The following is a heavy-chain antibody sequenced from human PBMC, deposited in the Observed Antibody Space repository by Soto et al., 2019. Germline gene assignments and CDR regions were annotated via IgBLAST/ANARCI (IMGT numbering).Heavy chain of an antibody. V-gene: IGHV4-30-4*01. J-gene: IGHJ4*02. Sequence: QVQLQESGPGLVKPSQTLALTCTVSGGSISSGDYYWSWIRQPPGKGLEWNGYIYYSGSTYYNPPLNSRRTTPADTSTNQFSLKLSSVTAADTAVYYGARVRGVTYFDYWGQGPLVTVSS. D-gene: IGHD3-10*01. CDR3: ARVRGVTYFDY. CDR1: GGSISSGDYY. CDR2: IYYSGST.